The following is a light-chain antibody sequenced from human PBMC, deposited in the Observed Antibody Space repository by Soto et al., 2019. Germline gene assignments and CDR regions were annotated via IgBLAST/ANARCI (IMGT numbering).Light chain of an antibody. V-gene: IGKV1-5*01. CDR2: GAS. CDR1: QDINTF. Sequence: IQMTKTKYTLSASVGDRVTITCRASQDINTFLAWYQQKPGKAPKLLISGASSLQSGVPSRFSGSGSGTDFTLTVTSLQSEDFAVYFCQQYNHWPPLTFGGGTKVDIK. J-gene: IGKJ4*01. CDR3: QQYNHWPPLT.